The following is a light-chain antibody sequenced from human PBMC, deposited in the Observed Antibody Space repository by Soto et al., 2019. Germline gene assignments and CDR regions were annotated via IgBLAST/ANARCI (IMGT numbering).Light chain of an antibody. CDR2: WAS. Sequence: DIVSTQSPDSLSVSLGERASINCKSIQSVFYSSNNKNYLAWYQQKPGQPPKLLFSWASTRESGVPDRFSGSGSGTDFTLTISSLQAEDVAVYYCQQYYSTPRTFGQGTKVDI. CDR3: QQYYSTPRT. J-gene: IGKJ1*01. CDR1: QSVFYSSNNKNY. V-gene: IGKV4-1*01.